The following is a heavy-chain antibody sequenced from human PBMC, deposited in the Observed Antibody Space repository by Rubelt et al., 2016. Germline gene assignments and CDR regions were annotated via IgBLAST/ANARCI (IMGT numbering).Heavy chain of an antibody. CDR1: GGSISSYY. CDR2: IYYSGST. J-gene: IGHJ2*01. D-gene: IGHD6-6*01. Sequence: QVQLQESGPGLVKPSETLSLTCTVSGGSISSYYWSWIRQPPGKELEWIGYIYYSGSTNYNPSLKSRVTISVDPSTNQFSLKLGSVTAADTAVYYCARVLGAARPVWYFDLGGRGTLVTVSS. V-gene: IGHV4-59*01. CDR3: ARVLGAARPVWYFDL.